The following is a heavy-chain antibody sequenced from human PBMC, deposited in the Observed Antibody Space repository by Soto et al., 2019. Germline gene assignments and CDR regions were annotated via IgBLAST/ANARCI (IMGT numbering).Heavy chain of an antibody. J-gene: IGHJ5*02. D-gene: IGHD1-1*01. CDR2: ISYDGSNK. CDR3: AKQGLTTTSPGSHDWFDH. Sequence: GGSLRLSCAASGFTFSSYGMHWVRQAPGKGLEWVAVISYDGSNKYYADSVKGRFTISRDNSKNTLYLQMNSLRAEDTAVYYCAKQGLTTTSPGSHDWFDHWGQGTLLTVSS. V-gene: IGHV3-30*18. CDR1: GFTFSSYG.